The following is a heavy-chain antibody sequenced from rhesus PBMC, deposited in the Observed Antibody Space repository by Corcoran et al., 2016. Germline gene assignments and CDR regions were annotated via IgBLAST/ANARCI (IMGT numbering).Heavy chain of an antibody. CDR1: GGSISSNY. J-gene: IGHJ6*01. Sequence: QVQLQESGPGLVKPSEPLSLTCAVSGGSISSNYWNWIRQPPGKGLEGSGRIYGVSGSTSYKPSLTSRVTIATDTAKNQFSRKLSSVTAADTGGYYCASAYGVDSWGQGVVVTVSS. CDR2: IYGVSGST. CDR3: ASAYGVDS. V-gene: IGHV4-147*01.